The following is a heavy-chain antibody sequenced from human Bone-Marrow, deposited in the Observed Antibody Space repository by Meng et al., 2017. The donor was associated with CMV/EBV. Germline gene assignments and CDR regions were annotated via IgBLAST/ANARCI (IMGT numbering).Heavy chain of an antibody. CDR3: ARDWGGYSGYDRLVFDY. CDR2: IYYSGST. J-gene: IGHJ4*02. CDR1: GGSISSSSYY. Sequence: SETLSLTCTVSGGSISSSSYYWGWIRQPPGKGLEWIGSIYYSGSTYYNPSLKSRVTISVDTSKNQFSLKLSSVTAADTAVYYCARDWGGYSGYDRLVFDYWGQGTRVTGSS. V-gene: IGHV4-39*02. D-gene: IGHD5-12*01.